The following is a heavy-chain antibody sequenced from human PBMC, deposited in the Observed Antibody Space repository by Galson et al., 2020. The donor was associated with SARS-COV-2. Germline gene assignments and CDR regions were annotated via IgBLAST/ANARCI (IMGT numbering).Heavy chain of an antibody. J-gene: IGHJ6*03. CDR1: GGSFSDYS. Sequence: SETLSLTCAVYGGSFSDYSWTWVRQPPGKGLEWIGEISHSGSTNYSPSLKSRVFMSVDTSKNQFSLKLSSVTAADTAVYYCARGGSRPIMAFDYYYFYMDVWGQGTLVTVSS. D-gene: IGHD3-10*01. V-gene: IGHV4-34*01. CDR2: ISHSGST. CDR3: ARGGSRPIMAFDYYYFYMDV.